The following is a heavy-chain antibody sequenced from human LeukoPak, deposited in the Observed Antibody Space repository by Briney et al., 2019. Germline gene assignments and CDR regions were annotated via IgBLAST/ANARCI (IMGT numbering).Heavy chain of an antibody. CDR2: ISSSSSYT. CDR3: ARPSSGYSIDY. J-gene: IGHJ4*02. CDR1: GFTFSDYY. V-gene: IGHV3-11*06. Sequence: GGSLRLSCAASGFTFSDYYMSWIRQAPGKGLEWVSYISSSSSYTNHADSVKGRFTISRDNAKNSLYLRMNSLRAEDTAVYYCARPSSGYSIDYWGQGTLVTVSS. D-gene: IGHD3-22*01.